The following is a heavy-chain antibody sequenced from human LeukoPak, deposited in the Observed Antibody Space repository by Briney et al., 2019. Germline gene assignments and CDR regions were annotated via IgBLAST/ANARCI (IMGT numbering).Heavy chain of an antibody. CDR1: GFSFSINW. D-gene: IGHD4-17*01. J-gene: IGHJ4*02. Sequence: GGSLRLTCAASGFSFSINWMNWVRQPPGKGLVWISRINDDGGSTGYADSVKGRFTISRDNAKNTVYLQMNSLRVEDTAVYYCAGGSYGYHGGQGTRVTVSS. CDR2: INDDGGST. V-gene: IGHV3-74*01. CDR3: AGGSYGYH.